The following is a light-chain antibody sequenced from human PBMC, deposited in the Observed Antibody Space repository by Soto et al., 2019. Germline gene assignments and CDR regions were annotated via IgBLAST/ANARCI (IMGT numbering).Light chain of an antibody. J-gene: IGLJ1*01. CDR2: DVS. CDR1: SIDVGGYNY. CDR3: SSYTSSRTYF. V-gene: IGLV2-14*01. Sequence: QSALTQRASVSGSPGQSITISCTGTSIDVGGYNYVSWYQQHPGKAPKLMIYDVSNRPSGVSNRFSGSKSGNTASLTISGRQAEDEADYYCSSYTSSRTYFFGTGPKLTVL.